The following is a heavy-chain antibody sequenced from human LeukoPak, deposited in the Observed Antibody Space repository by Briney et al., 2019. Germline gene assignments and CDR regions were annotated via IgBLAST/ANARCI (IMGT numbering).Heavy chain of an antibody. V-gene: IGHV1-46*01. D-gene: IGHD1-26*01. J-gene: IGHJ3*02. CDR2: INPSGGST. CDR1: GYTFTGYY. CDR3: AREVVVGAPEGAFDI. Sequence: AAVRVSCMASGYTFTGYYMHWVRQPPGQGVEWVGLINPSGGSTSYAQKFQGRVPMTRDTSTSTVYMELSSLRSEDTAVYYCAREVVVGAPEGAFDIWGQGTMVTVSS.